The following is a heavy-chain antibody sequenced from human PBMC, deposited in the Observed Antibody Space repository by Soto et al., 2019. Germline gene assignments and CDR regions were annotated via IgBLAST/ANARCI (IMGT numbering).Heavy chain of an antibody. V-gene: IGHV3-30*18. CDR2: ISYDGSNK. Sequence: VGSLRLSCAASGFTFSSYGMHWVRQAPGKGLEWVAVISYDGSNKYYADSVKGRFTISRDNSKNTLYLQMNSLRAEDTAVYYCAKDGGFGELPLDAFDIWGQGTMVTVSS. CDR3: AKDGGFGELPLDAFDI. CDR1: GFTFSSYG. D-gene: IGHD3-10*01. J-gene: IGHJ3*02.